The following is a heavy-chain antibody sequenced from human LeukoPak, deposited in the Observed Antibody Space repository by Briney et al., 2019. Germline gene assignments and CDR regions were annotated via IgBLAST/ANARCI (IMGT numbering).Heavy chain of an antibody. V-gene: IGHV4-61*01. CDR2: ILHSGTI. J-gene: IGHJ2*01. CDR1: NGSVSDSYYY. D-gene: IGHD4-17*01. CDR3: ARAPQPTSYGDYGKRYFDL. Sequence: SETLSLTCTVSNGSVSDSYYYWNWIRQPPGKGLEWIGYILHSGTINNNPSLKSRVIISVDTSKNQFSLKLTSVTAADTAVYYCARAPQPTSYGDYGKRYFDLWGRGSLVTVSS.